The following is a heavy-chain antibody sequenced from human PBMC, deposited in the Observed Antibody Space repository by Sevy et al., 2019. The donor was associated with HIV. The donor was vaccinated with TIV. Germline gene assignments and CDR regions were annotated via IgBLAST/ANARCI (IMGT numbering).Heavy chain of an antibody. CDR3: AREDLGYCSSTSCPYYGMDV. Sequence: GGSLRLSCAASGFTFSNYWMHWVRQAPGKGLVWVSRINSDGSSTSYADSVKGRFTISRDNAKNTLYLQMNSLRAEDTAVYYCAREDLGYCSSTSCPYYGMDVWGQGTTVTVSS. CDR1: GFTFSNYW. V-gene: IGHV3-74*01. D-gene: IGHD2-2*01. CDR2: INSDGSST. J-gene: IGHJ6*02.